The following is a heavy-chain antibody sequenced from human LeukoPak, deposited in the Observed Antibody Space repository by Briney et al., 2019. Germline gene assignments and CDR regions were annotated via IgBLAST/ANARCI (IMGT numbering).Heavy chain of an antibody. V-gene: IGHV4-61*05. D-gene: IGHD5-12*01. CDR2: IYYSGST. J-gene: IGHJ4*02. CDR3: ARGGRYSGYEWGY. Sequence: SETLSLTCTVSGGSISSSSYYWGWIRQPPGKGLEWIGYIYYSGSTNYNPSLKSRVTISVDTSKNQFSLKLSSVTAADTAVYYCARGGRYSGYEWGYWGQGTLVTVSS. CDR1: GGSISSSSYY.